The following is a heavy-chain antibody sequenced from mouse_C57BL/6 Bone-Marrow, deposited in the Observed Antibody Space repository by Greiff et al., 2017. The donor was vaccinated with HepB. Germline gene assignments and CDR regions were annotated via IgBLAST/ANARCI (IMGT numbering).Heavy chain of an antibody. Sequence: DVKLVESGGGLVKPGGSLKLSCAASGFTFSSYAMSWVRQTPEKRLEWVATISDGGSYTYYPDNVKGRFTISRDNAKNNLYLQMSHLKSEDTAMYYCARDGSAFDVWGTGTTVTVSS. V-gene: IGHV5-4*01. CDR3: ARDGSAFDV. J-gene: IGHJ1*03. CDR2: ISDGGSYT. CDR1: GFTFSSYA.